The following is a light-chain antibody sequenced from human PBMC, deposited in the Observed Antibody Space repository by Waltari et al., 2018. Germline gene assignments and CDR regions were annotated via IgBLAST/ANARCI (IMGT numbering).Light chain of an antibody. CDR3: QHYLRIPVT. V-gene: IGKV3-20*01. CDR1: ESVSRA. Sequence: EIALTQSPGTLSLPVGERATVSCRASESVSRALAWYQQKPGQAPRRLIYGASTRATGIPDRFSGSGSGTDFSLTISRLVPDDFAVYYCQHYLRIPVTFGQGTTVEI. CDR2: GAS. J-gene: IGKJ1*01.